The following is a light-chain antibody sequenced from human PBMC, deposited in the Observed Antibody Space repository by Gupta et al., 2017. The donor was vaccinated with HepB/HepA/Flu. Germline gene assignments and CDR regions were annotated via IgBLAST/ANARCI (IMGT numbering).Light chain of an antibody. Sequence: NFMLTQPHSVSESPGTTVTISCTGSSGSIASSYVQWYQQRPGSAPTTVIYEDNQRPSGVTDRFSGSIDSSSNSASLTISGLKTEDEADYYCQSYDSSNQDVVFGGGTKLTVL. V-gene: IGLV6-57*02. CDR3: QSYDSSNQDVV. CDR2: EDN. CDR1: SGSIASSY. J-gene: IGLJ2*01.